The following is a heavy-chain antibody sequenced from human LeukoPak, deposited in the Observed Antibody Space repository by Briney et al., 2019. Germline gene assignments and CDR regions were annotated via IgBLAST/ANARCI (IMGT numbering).Heavy chain of an antibody. J-gene: IGHJ6*03. V-gene: IGHV4-34*01. CDR2: IYYSGST. D-gene: IGHD3-3*01. CDR1: GGSFSGYY. Sequence: PSETLSLTCAVYGGSFSGYYWSWIRQPPGKGLEWIGSIYYSGSTYYNPSLKSRGTISVDTSKNQFSLKLSSVTAADTAVYYCASPPVNYDFWSGYPYYYYYMDVWGKGTTVTVSS. CDR3: ASPPVNYDFWSGYPYYYYYMDV.